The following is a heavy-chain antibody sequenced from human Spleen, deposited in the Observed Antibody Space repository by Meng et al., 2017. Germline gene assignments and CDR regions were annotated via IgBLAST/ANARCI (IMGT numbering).Heavy chain of an antibody. CDR1: GFTVSSNY. CDR3: TRRLAPEGYFDL. J-gene: IGHJ2*01. D-gene: IGHD2-21*01. CDR2: LYGDGTT. Sequence: EVQLVESGGDLMQPGGSLRLSCAASGFTVSSNYMSWIRQAPGKGLEWVSVLYGDGTTYYADSVKGRFTISRDNSKNTLYLQMNSLRAEDTAVYYCTRRLAPEGYFDLWGRGTLVTVSS. V-gene: IGHV3-53*01.